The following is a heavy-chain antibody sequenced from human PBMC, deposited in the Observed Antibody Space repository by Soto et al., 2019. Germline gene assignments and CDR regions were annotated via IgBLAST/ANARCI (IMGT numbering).Heavy chain of an antibody. Sequence: GGSLRLSCAASGFTFSSYAMSWVRQAPGKGLEWVSAISGSGGSTYYADSVKGRFTISRDNSKNTLYLQMNSLRAEDTAVYYCAKDRGYCTNGVCYSDDGYYYGMDVWGQGTTVTVSS. CDR1: GFTFSSYA. CDR3: AKDRGYCTNGVCYSDDGYYYGMDV. D-gene: IGHD2-8*01. CDR2: ISGSGGST. V-gene: IGHV3-23*01. J-gene: IGHJ6*02.